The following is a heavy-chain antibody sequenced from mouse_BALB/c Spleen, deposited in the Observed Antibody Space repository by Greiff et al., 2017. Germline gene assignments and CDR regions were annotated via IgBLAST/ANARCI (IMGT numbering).Heavy chain of an antibody. Sequence: QVQLQQPGAELVRPGASVKLFCKASGFTVPSHWMNRVKQRPEQGLEWIGRIDPYDSETHYNQKFKDKAILTVDKSSSTAYMQLSSLTSEDSAVYYCARKGGRTLDYWGQGTTLTVSS. J-gene: IGHJ2*01. CDR3: ARKGGRTLDY. CDR1: GFTVPSHW. V-gene: IGHV1-52*01. CDR2: IDPYDSET.